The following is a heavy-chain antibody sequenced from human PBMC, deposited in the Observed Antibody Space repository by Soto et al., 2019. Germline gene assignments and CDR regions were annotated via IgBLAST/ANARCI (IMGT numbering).Heavy chain of an antibody. CDR2: ISAYNGNT. CDR1: GYTFTSYA. J-gene: IGHJ6*02. D-gene: IGHD2-15*01. Sequence: ASVKVSCKASGYTFTSYAMHWVRQAPGQRLEWMGWISAYNGNTNYAQKLQGRVTMTTDTSTSTAYMELRSLRSDDTAVYYCARDSAVALLQLYYYYGMDVWGQGTTVTVSS. V-gene: IGHV1-18*01. CDR3: ARDSAVALLQLYYYYGMDV.